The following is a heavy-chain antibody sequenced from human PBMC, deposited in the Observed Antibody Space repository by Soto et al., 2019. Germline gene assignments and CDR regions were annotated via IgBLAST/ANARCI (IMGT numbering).Heavy chain of an antibody. CDR2: IYYSGST. CDR3: AREDYPETNWFDP. D-gene: IGHD3-16*01. V-gene: IGHV4-31*03. J-gene: IGHJ5*02. CDR1: GGSISSGGYY. Sequence: PSETLSLTCTVSGGSISSGGYYWSWIRQHPGKGLEWIGYIYYSGSTYYNPSLKSRVTISVDTSKNQFSLKLSSVTAADTAVYYCAREDYPETNWFDPWGQGTLVTVSS.